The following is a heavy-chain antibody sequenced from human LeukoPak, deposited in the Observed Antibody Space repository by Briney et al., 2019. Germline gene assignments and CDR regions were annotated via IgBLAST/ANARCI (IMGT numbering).Heavy chain of an antibody. CDR2: IIPIFGTA. CDR3: ARGDDVTGYYPCWFDP. CDR1: GGTFSSYA. D-gene: IGHD3-9*01. Sequence: ASVKVSCKASGGTFSSYAISWVRQAPGQGLEWMEGIIPIFGTANYAQKFQGRVTITADESTSTAYMELSSLRSEDTAVYYCARGDDVTGYYPCWFDPWGQGTLVTVSS. V-gene: IGHV1-69*13. J-gene: IGHJ5*02.